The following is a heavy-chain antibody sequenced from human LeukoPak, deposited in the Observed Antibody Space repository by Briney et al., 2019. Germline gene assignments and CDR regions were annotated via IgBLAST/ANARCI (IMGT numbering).Heavy chain of an antibody. Sequence: SQTLSLTCTVSGGSISSGDYYWSWIRQPPGKGLEWIGYIYYSGSTYYNPSLKSRVTISVDTSKNQFSLKLSSVTAGDTAVYYCARERVTWIQLEYYFDYWGQGTLVTVSS. D-gene: IGHD5-18*01. CDR2: IYYSGST. CDR3: ARERVTWIQLEYYFDY. CDR1: GGSISSGDYY. V-gene: IGHV4-30-4*01. J-gene: IGHJ4*02.